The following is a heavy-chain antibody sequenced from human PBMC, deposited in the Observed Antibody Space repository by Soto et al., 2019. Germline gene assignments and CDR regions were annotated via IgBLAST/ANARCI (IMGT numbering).Heavy chain of an antibody. CDR1: GFTFSTFW. J-gene: IGHJ4*02. D-gene: IGHD3-22*01. V-gene: IGHV3-7*03. Sequence: GGSLRLSCAASGFTFSTFWMDWVRQAPGKGLEWVAKIKEDGSEKYYADSVKGRFIISRDNARNSVYLQMNSLKTEDTAVYYCVRATYFSDSSGYTRCFDYWGQGTLVTVS. CDR3: VRATYFSDSSGYTRCFDY. CDR2: IKEDGSEK.